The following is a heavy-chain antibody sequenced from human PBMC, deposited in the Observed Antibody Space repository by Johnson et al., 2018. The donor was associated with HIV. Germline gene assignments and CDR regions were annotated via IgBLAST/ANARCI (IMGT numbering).Heavy chain of an antibody. D-gene: IGHD3-10*01. CDR2: INSDGSST. CDR3: ARDSRIGTMVLLSDAFDI. Sequence: EVQLVESGGGVVRPGGSLRLSCAASGFTFSSYWMHWVRQAPGKGLVWVSRINSDGSSTSYADSVKGRFTISRDNAKNSLYLQMNSLRAEDTALYYCARDSRIGTMVLLSDAFDIWGQGTMVTVSS. V-gene: IGHV3-74*01. J-gene: IGHJ3*02. CDR1: GFTFSSYW.